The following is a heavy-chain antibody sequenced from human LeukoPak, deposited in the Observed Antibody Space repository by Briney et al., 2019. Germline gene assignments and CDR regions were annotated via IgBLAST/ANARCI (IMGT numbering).Heavy chain of an antibody. V-gene: IGHV3-23*01. D-gene: IGHD3-22*01. CDR2: ISGSGGST. J-gene: IGHJ3*02. CDR1: GGSISSGGYY. Sequence: ETLSLTCTVSGGSISSGGYYWSWIRQHPGKGLEWVSAISGSGGSTYYADSVKGRFTISRDNSKNTLYLQMNSLRAEDTAVYYCAKHGYYYDSSGSLPNDAFDIWGQGIMVTVSS. CDR3: AKHGYYYDSSGSLPNDAFDI.